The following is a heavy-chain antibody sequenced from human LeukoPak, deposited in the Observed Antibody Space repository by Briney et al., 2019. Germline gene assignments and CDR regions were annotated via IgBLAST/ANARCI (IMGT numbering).Heavy chain of an antibody. Sequence: GGSLRLSCAASGFTFSKYWMLWVRHAPGKGLESVSRINSDGTVTTYAHSVKGRFTVSRDNADNTMFMQMNSVRDEDTAVYYCAAKQWLAPPPDSWGQGTPVTVSS. D-gene: IGHD6-19*01. CDR2: INSDGTVT. CDR1: GFTFSKYW. V-gene: IGHV3-74*01. CDR3: AAKQWLAPPPDS. J-gene: IGHJ4*02.